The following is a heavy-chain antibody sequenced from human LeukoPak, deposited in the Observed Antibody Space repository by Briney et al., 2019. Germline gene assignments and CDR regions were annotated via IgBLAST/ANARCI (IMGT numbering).Heavy chain of an antibody. V-gene: IGHV3-33*03. CDR1: GFIFSDYG. D-gene: IGHD5-18*01. CDR3: ARGRGNSYGERDY. J-gene: IGHJ4*02. Sequence: GGSLRLSCAASGFIFSDYGMHWVRQAPGKGLEWVAVTWYDGSNNYYEGSAKGRFTISRDNSKNTLYLQMNSLRAEDTAVYYCARGRGNSYGERDYWGQGTLVTVSS. CDR2: TWYDGSNN.